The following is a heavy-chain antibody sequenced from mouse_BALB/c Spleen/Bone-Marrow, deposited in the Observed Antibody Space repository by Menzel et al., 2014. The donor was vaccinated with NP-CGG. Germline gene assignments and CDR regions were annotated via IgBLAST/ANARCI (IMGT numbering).Heavy chain of an antibody. D-gene: IGHD2-14*01. V-gene: IGHV1-80*01. J-gene: IGHJ3*01. CDR1: GYAFSSYW. Sequence: VKLMESGAELVRPGSSVKISCKASGYAFSSYWMNWVKQRPGQGLEWIGQIYPGDGDTNYNGKFKGKATLTADKSSSTAYMQLSSLTSEDSAVYFCARSLYYRYDGFAYWGQGTLVTVSA. CDR3: ARSLYYRYDGFAY. CDR2: IYPGDGDT.